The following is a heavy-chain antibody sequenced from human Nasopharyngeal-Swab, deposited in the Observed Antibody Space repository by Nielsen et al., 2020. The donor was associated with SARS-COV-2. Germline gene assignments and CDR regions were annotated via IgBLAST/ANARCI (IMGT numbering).Heavy chain of an antibody. D-gene: IGHD6-13*01. CDR2: INTNTGNP. Sequence: ASVKVSCKASGYTFTSYAMNWVRQAPGQGLEWVGWINTNTGNPTYAQGFTGRFVFSLDTSVSTAYLQISSLKAEDTAVYYCARDPTYSSSWYYYYYGMDVWGQGTTVTVSS. CDR3: ARDPTYSSSWYYYYYGMDV. J-gene: IGHJ6*02. CDR1: GYTFTSYA. V-gene: IGHV7-4-1*02.